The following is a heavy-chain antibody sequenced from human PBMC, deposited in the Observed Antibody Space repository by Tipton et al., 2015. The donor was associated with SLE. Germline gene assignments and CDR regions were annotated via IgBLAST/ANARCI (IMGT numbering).Heavy chain of an antibody. D-gene: IGHD3-22*01. V-gene: IGHV4-61*08. CDR2: VYDIEFT. J-gene: IGHJ4*02. CDR1: GGSISSGGYY. Sequence: TLSLTCTVSGGSISSGGYYWSWIRQHPGKGLEWIGYVYDIEFTNYNPSLKSRVTISLDTSKNQFSLKLSSVTAADTAVYYCARGGTYHDSSGNIDYWGQGTLVTASS. CDR3: ARGGTYHDSSGNIDY.